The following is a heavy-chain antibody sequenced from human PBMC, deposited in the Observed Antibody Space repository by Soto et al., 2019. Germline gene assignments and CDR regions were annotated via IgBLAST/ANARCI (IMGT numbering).Heavy chain of an antibody. Sequence: GGSLRLSCAASGFTVSSNYMSWVRQAPGKGLEWVSVIYSGGSTYYADSVKGRFTISRHNSKNTLYLEMNSLRAEDTAVYYCASLRYSGYDFPLGLVDYWGQGTLVTVSS. D-gene: IGHD5-12*01. J-gene: IGHJ4*02. CDR2: IYSGGST. CDR3: ASLRYSGYDFPLGLVDY. CDR1: GFTVSSNY. V-gene: IGHV3-53*04.